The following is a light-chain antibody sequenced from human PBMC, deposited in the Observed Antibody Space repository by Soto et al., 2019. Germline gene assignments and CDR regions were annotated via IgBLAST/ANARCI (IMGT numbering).Light chain of an antibody. CDR1: QSVSSSY. V-gene: IGKV3-20*01. J-gene: IGKJ1*01. Sequence: EIVLPQSPGTLSLSPGERATLSCRASQSVSSSYLAWYQQKPGQAPRLLIYGALSMYTGIPDRFSGSGSVSDFTLTISRLEPEDFAVYYCQQYGSSPWTFGQGTKVEIK. CDR3: QQYGSSPWT. CDR2: GAL.